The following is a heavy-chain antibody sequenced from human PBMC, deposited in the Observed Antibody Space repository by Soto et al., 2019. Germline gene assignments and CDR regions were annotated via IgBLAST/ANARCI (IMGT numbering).Heavy chain of an antibody. CDR2: IYWDDDK. CDR1: GFSLSTSGVG. CDR3: AHGPEETDAFDI. J-gene: IGHJ3*02. Sequence: QITLKESGPTLVNPTQTLTLTCTFSGFSLSTSGVGVGWIRQPPGKALEWLALIYWDDDKRYGPSLKSRLTTTKDTSQNQVVLTMTNMDPVDTAKYYCAHGPEETDAFDIWGQGTMVTVSS. V-gene: IGHV2-5*05.